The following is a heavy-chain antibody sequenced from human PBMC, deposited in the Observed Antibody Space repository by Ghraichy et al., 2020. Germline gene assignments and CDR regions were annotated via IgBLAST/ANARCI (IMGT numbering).Heavy chain of an antibody. Sequence: GGSLRLSCVASGFTFSSFGMHWVRQAPGKRLEWVAVIWYDGSEKYYADSVKGRLTISRDNSKNTLYLEMNSLRAEDTAVYHCARGGNAFDIWGQGTMVTVSS. CDR1: GFTFSSFG. J-gene: IGHJ3*02. CDR2: IWYDGSEK. CDR3: ARGGNAFDI. V-gene: IGHV3-33*01.